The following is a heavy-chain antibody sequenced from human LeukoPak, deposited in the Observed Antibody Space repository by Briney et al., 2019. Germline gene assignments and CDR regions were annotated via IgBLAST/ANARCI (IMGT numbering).Heavy chain of an antibody. V-gene: IGHV1-18*01. CDR1: GYTFTSYG. CDR3: AGPWDPLIPAAGASHFDY. CDR2: LNPNNGDT. J-gene: IGHJ4*02. D-gene: IGHD6-13*01. Sequence: ASVKVSCKASGYTFTSYGISWVRQAPGQRPEWMAWLNPNNGDTSYAQKFQGRVTMTSDTSISTAYLELSSLTSDDTAVYYCAGPWDPLIPAAGASHFDYWGQGTLVTVSS.